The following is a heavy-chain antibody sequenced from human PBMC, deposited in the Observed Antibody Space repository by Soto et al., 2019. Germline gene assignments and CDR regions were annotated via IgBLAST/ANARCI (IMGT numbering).Heavy chain of an antibody. V-gene: IGHV4-61*01. J-gene: IGHJ4*02. CDR3: ARRNYYGSGSYPFDF. CDR2: IYNGGST. Sequence: SETLSLTCTVSGGSVSSGSYYWSWIRQPPGKGLEWIGYIYNGGSTNYNPSLKSRVTISVDTSKNQFSLRLSSVTAADTAVYYCARRNYYGSGSYPFDFWGQGALVTVSS. D-gene: IGHD3-10*01. CDR1: GGSVSSGSYY.